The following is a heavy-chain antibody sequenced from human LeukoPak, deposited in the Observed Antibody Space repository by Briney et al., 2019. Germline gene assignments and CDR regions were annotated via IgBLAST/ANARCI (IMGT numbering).Heavy chain of an antibody. D-gene: IGHD1-26*01. Sequence: SVKVSCKASGYTFTSYAISWVRQAPGQGLEWMGGIIPIFGTANYAQKFQGRVTITADKSTSTAYMELSSLRSEDTAVYYCARAPTYSGSYYYYYYYYMDVWGKGTTVTVSS. CDR3: ARAPTYSGSYYYYYYYYMDV. J-gene: IGHJ6*03. V-gene: IGHV1-69*06. CDR2: IIPIFGTA. CDR1: GYTFTSYA.